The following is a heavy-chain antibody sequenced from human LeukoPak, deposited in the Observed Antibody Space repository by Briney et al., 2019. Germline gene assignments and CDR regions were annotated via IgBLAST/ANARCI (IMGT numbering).Heavy chain of an antibody. V-gene: IGHV4-39*01. Sequence: SETLSLTCTVSGGSISSSSYYWGWIRQPPGKGLEWIGSIYYSGSTYYNPSLKSRVTISVDTSKNQFSLKLSSVTAADTAVYYCARSYNDILTGYTPPDYWGQGTLVTVSS. J-gene: IGHJ4*02. CDR3: ARSYNDILTGYTPPDY. D-gene: IGHD3-9*01. CDR2: IYYSGST. CDR1: GGSISSSSYY.